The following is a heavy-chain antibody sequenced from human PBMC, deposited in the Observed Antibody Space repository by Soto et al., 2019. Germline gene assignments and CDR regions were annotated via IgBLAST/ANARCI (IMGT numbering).Heavy chain of an antibody. CDR1: GGTFSSYA. J-gene: IGHJ3*02. V-gene: IGHV1-69*01. CDR2: IIPIFGTA. CDR3: ARRSALAYCGGDCYSGAFDI. D-gene: IGHD2-21*02. Sequence: QVQLVQSGAEVKKPGSSVKVSCKASGGTFSSYAISWVRQAPGQGLEWMGGIIPIFGTANYAQKFQGRVTITADESTSTAYMELSSLRSEDTAVYYCARRSALAYCGGDCYSGAFDIWGQGTMFTVSS.